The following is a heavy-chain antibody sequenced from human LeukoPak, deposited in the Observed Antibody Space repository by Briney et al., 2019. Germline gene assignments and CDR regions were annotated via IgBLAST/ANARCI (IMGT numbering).Heavy chain of an antibody. CDR3: ARGRGSYCHDY. CDR2: IKKDSSDK. D-gene: IGHD1-26*01. J-gene: IGHJ4*02. Sequence: GALRLSCEVSGFTFSSYWMSWVRQAPGKGLEWVANIKKDSSDKYYVDSVKGRFTVSRDNAKNSLYLQMNSLRAEDTAVYYCARGRGSYCHDYWGQGTLVTVSS. V-gene: IGHV3-7*01. CDR1: GFTFSSYW.